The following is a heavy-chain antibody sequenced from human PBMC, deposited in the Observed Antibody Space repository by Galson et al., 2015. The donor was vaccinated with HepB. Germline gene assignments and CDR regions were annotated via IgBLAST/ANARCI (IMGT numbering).Heavy chain of an antibody. CDR3: ARTNTTPRYYYALDV. Sequence: SLRLSCAASGFTFSSYSMNWVRQAPGKGLEWVSSISEGSTYTHYTDSVKGRFTISRDNAKNSLFLQLDSLRVEDTAVYYCARTNTTPRYYYALDVWGQGTTVTVSS. J-gene: IGHJ6*02. CDR1: GFTFSSYS. CDR2: ISEGSTYT. V-gene: IGHV3-21*03. D-gene: IGHD1-1*01.